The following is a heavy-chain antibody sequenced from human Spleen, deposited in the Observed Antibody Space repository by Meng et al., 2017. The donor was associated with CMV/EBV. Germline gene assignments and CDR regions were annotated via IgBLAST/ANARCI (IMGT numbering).Heavy chain of an antibody. Sequence: ETLSLTCAVYGGSFSGYYWSWVRQAPGKGLEWVANIKQDGSEKYYVDSVKGRFTISRDNAKNSLYLQMNSLRAEDTALYYCAKDIGYCSSTSCYPGGTYYYYGMDVWGQGTTVTVSS. CDR3: AKDIGYCSSTSCYPGGTYYYYGMDV. CDR2: IKQDGSEK. CDR1: GGSFSGYY. J-gene: IGHJ6*02. V-gene: IGHV3-7*03. D-gene: IGHD2-2*01.